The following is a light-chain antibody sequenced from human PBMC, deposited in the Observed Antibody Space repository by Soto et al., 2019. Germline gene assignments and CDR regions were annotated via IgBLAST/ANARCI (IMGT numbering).Light chain of an antibody. CDR2: DVS. J-gene: IGLJ1*01. Sequence: QSVLTQPASVSGSPGQSITISCTGTSSDVGGYNYVSWYQQHPGKAPKLMIYDVSNRPSGVSNRFSGSKSGNTASLTISGLQAEDEADYYCCSYTSSSTYVFGTGNKVPVL. CDR3: CSYTSSSTYV. CDR1: SSDVGGYNY. V-gene: IGLV2-14*01.